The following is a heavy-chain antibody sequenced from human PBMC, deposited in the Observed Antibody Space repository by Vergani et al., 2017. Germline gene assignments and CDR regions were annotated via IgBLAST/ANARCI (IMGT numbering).Heavy chain of an antibody. D-gene: IGHD6-13*01. Sequence: QVQLQQWGAGLLKPSETLSLTCAVYGGSFSGYYWRWIRQPPGKGLEWIGEINHSGSTNYNPSLKSRVTISVDTSKNQFSLKLSSVTAADTAVYYCERLAPHRDNQQLVPCYYYYYMDVWGKGTTVTVSS. CDR2: INHSGST. J-gene: IGHJ6*03. CDR3: ERLAPHRDNQQLVPCYYYYYMDV. CDR1: GGSFSGYY. V-gene: IGHV4-34*01.